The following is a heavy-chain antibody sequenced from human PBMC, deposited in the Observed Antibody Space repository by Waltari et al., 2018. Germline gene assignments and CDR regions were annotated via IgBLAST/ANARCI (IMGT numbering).Heavy chain of an antibody. CDR3: ARAPLATIVGNYFDS. CDR1: GSRFGSSW. Sequence: VKMVESGGALVQPGGSLRLSCIASGSRFGSSWLTWVRQAPGKGLEWVANIRPGGTDKYYLDSMEGRFTISRDNAKSSLYLQMDSLTADDTAFYYCARAPLATIVGNYFDSWGQGALVTVS. CDR2: IRPGGTDK. V-gene: IGHV3-7*04. J-gene: IGHJ4*02. D-gene: IGHD5-12*01.